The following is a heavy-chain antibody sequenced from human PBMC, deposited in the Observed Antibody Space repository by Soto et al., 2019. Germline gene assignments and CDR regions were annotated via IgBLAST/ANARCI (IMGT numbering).Heavy chain of an antibody. J-gene: IGHJ3*02. Sequence: SETLSLTCTVSGGSISSSSYYWGWIRQPPGKGLEWIGSIYYSGSTYYNPSLKSRVTISVDTSKNQFSLKLSSVTAADTAIYYCARDYQLGIFAFDIWGQGTMVTVS. CDR2: IYYSGST. CDR1: GGSISSSSYY. D-gene: IGHD7-27*01. V-gene: IGHV4-39*02. CDR3: ARDYQLGIFAFDI.